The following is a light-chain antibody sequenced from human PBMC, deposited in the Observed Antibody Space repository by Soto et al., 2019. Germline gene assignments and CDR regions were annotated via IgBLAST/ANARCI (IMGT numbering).Light chain of an antibody. Sequence: QSALTQPPSVSGSPGQSVTISCTGTSSDVGSYDSVSWYQQPPGTVPKLMIYEVSNRPSGVPDRFSGSKSGNTASLTISGLLADDDADYYCSSYSASRTHVFGTGTKLTVL. CDR2: EVS. V-gene: IGLV2-18*02. CDR3: SSYSASRTHV. CDR1: SSDVGSYDS. J-gene: IGLJ1*01.